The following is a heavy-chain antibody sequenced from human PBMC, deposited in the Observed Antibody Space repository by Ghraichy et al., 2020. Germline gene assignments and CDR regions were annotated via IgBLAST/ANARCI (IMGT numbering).Heavy chain of an antibody. D-gene: IGHD6-19*01. V-gene: IGHV3-64D*06. Sequence: GGSLRLSCSASGFTFSSYAMHWVRQAPGKGLEYVSAISSNGGSTYYADSVKGRFTISRDNSKNTLYLQMSSLRAEDTAVYYCVKVDLEQWLVRRVAAFDIWGQGTMVTVSS. CDR3: VKVDLEQWLVRRVAAFDI. J-gene: IGHJ3*02. CDR1: GFTFSSYA. CDR2: ISSNGGST.